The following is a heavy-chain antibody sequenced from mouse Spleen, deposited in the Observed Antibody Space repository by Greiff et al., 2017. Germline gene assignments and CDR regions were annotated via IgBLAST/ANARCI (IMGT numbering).Heavy chain of an antibody. CDR3: TIGPSYLYFDY. CDR2: IDPETGGT. CDR1: GYTFTDYE. J-gene: IGHJ2*01. Sequence: QVQLQQSGAELVRPGASVTLSCKASGYTFTDYEMHWVKQTPVHGLEWIGAIDPETGGTAYNQKFKGKAILTADKSSSTAYMELRSLTSEDSAVYYCTIGPSYLYFDYWGQGTTLTVSS. V-gene: IGHV1-15*01. D-gene: IGHD6-5*01.